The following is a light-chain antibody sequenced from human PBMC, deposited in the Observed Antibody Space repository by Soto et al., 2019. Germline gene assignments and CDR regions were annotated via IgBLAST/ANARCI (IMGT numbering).Light chain of an antibody. J-gene: IGKJ4*01. Sequence: DIQMTQSPSSLSASVGDRVTITCRASQSINNCLSGYQQKPGKAPKLLIYAASSLQSGVPSRCSGSGSGTDFTLTISSLQAEDFAPYYCQKSYSTPLTFGGGTRVEIK. CDR3: QKSYSTPLT. V-gene: IGKV1-39*01. CDR2: AAS. CDR1: QSINNC.